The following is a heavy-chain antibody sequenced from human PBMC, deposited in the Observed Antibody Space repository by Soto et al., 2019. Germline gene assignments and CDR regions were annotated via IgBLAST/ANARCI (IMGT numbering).Heavy chain of an antibody. V-gene: IGHV4-30-4*01. CDR2: IYYSGST. J-gene: IGHJ5*02. CDR1: GGSISSGDYY. Sequence: PSETLSLTCTVSGGSISSGDYYWSWIRQPPGKGLEWIGYIYYSGSTYYNPSLKSRVTISVDTSKNQLSLKLSSVTAADTAVYYCAREVTYYDILTGSHPDWFDPWGQGTLVTVSS. CDR3: AREVTYYDILTGSHPDWFDP. D-gene: IGHD3-9*01.